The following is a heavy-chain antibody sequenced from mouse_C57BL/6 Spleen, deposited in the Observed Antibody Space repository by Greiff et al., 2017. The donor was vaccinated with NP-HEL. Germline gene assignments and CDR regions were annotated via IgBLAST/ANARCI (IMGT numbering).Heavy chain of an antibody. CDR2: IDPSDSYT. CDR3: ARGGKLLRYFDY. Sequence: QVQLKQPGAELVKPGASVKLSCKASGYTFTSYWMQWVKQRPGQGLEWIGEIDPSDSYTNYNQKFKGKATLTVDTSSSTAYMQLSSLTSEDSAVYYCARGGKLLRYFDYWGQGTTLTVSS. CDR1: GYTFTSYW. J-gene: IGHJ2*01. D-gene: IGHD1-1*01. V-gene: IGHV1-50*01.